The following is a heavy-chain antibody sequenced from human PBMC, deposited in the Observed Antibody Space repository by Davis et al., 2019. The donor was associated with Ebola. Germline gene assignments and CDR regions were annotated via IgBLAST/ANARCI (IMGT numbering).Heavy chain of an antibody. J-gene: IGHJ2*01. Sequence: GGSLRLSCAASGFSFSDYCMSWVRQAPGKGLEWVAVISYDGSNKYYADSVKGRFTISRDNSKNTLYLQMSSLRAEDTAVYYCARDLPGGDWYFDLWGRGTLVTVSS. V-gene: IGHV3-30*03. CDR2: ISYDGSNK. CDR3: ARDLPGGDWYFDL. CDR1: GFSFSDYC. D-gene: IGHD1-14*01.